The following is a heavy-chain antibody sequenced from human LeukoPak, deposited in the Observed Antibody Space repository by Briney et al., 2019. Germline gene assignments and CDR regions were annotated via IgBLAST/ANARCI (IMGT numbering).Heavy chain of an antibody. CDR3: ARDRSIAAAGTDENFDN. D-gene: IGHD6-13*01. V-gene: IGHV4-59*01. CDR1: GGSIRSSY. CDR2: IYYSGGT. Sequence: SETLSLTCSVSGGSIRSSYWNWIRQSPGQGLEWLGYIYYSGGTNYNPSLKGRVTLSIDMSKNQFSLRLTSVTAADTAVYYCARDRSIAAAGTDENFDNWGQGTLVTVSS. J-gene: IGHJ4*02.